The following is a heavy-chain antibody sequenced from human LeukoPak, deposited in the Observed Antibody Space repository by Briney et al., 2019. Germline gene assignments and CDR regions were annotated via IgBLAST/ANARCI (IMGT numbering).Heavy chain of an antibody. Sequence: SQTLSLTCTVSGGSISSGDYYWSWIRQPPGKGLEWIGYIYYSGSTYYNPSLKSRVTISVDTSKNQFSLKLSSVTAADTAVYYCARRVYGSGSYYWIIDYWGQETLVTVSS. J-gene: IGHJ4*02. V-gene: IGHV4-30-4*01. CDR1: GGSISSGDYY. D-gene: IGHD3-10*01. CDR2: IYYSGST. CDR3: ARRVYGSGSYYWIIDY.